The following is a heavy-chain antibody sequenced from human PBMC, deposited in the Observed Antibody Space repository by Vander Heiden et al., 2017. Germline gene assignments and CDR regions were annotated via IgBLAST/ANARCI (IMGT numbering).Heavy chain of an antibody. V-gene: IGHV3-48*02. Sequence: EVQLVESGGGLVQPGGSLRLSCAASGFTFSSYSMNWVRQAPGKGLEWVSNISSSSSIIYYADSVKGRFTISRDNAKNSLYLQMNSLRDEDTAVYYCARERPLVGGPIDYWGQGTLVTVSS. CDR3: ARERPLVGGPIDY. CDR2: ISSSSSII. CDR1: GFTFSSYS. D-gene: IGHD2-15*01. J-gene: IGHJ4*02.